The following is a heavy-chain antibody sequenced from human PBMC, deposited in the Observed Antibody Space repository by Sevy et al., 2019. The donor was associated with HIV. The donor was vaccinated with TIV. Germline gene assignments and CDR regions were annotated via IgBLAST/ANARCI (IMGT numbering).Heavy chain of an antibody. J-gene: IGHJ4*02. D-gene: IGHD4-17*01. CDR2: IFHTEST. V-gene: IGHV4-30-2*01. Sequence: SETLSLTCAVSGGSISSGAYSWNWIRPPPGKGLEWIGYIFHTESTYYNPSLKSRVTISVDRSKNQFSLKLTSVTAADSAVYYCARDGGTVTTPGYFDYWGQGTLVTVSS. CDR3: ARDGGTVTTPGYFDY. CDR1: GGSISSGAYS.